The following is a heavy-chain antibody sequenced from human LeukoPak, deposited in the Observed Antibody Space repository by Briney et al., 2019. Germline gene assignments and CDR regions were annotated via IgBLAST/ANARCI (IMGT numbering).Heavy chain of an antibody. V-gene: IGHV1-24*01. CDR3: ATAPRRGRSGYYYYYYMDV. CDR1: GFTFSSYW. D-gene: IGHD3-3*01. CDR2: FDPEDGET. Sequence: PGGSLRLSCAASGFTFSSYWMSWVRQAPGKGLEWMGGFDPEDGETVYAQKFQGRVTMTEDTSTDTAYMELSSLRSEDTAVYYCATAPRRGRSGYYYYYYMDVWGKGTTVTVSS. J-gene: IGHJ6*03.